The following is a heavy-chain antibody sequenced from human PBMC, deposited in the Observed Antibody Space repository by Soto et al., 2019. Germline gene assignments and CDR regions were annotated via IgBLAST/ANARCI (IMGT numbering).Heavy chain of an antibody. D-gene: IGHD6-13*01. V-gene: IGHV3-23*01. CDR1: GFTFSSYA. CDR2: VSGSGGST. Sequence: EVQVLESGGGLVQPGGSLRLSCVASGFTFSSYAMSWVRQAPGKGLEWVSFVSGSGGSTDYADSVKGRFTISRDNSKSTLYLQLNRLRAEDTAMYYCAKRSFQLGLPFDYWGQGTLVTVSS. CDR3: AKRSFQLGLPFDY. J-gene: IGHJ4*02.